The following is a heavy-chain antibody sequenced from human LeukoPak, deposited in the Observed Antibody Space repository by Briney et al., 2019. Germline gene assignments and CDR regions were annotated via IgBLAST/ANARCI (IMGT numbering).Heavy chain of an antibody. CDR1: GFTFGDYA. CDR2: IRSKAYGGTT. D-gene: IGHD7-27*01. J-gene: IGHJ4*02. Sequence: GGSLRLSCTASGFTFGDYAMSWVRQAPGKGLEWVGFIRSKAYGGTTEYAASVKGRFTISRDDSKSIAYLQMNSLKTEDTAVYYCTREGLTGVKHFDYWGQGTLVTVSS. V-gene: IGHV3-49*04. CDR3: TREGLTGVKHFDY.